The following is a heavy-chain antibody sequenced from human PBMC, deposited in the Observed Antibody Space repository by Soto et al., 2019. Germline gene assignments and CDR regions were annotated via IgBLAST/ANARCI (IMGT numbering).Heavy chain of an antibody. J-gene: IGHJ4*02. CDR1: GYTFTIYD. CDR3: ARTLYGDNVDY. D-gene: IGHD4-17*01. CDR2: MNPNSGNT. Sequence: QVQLVQSGLGWKKPGASGKSSAKPPGYTFTIYDINGVGRATGQGLEWMGWMNPNSGNTGYAQKFQGRVTMTRNTSISTAYMELSSLRSEDTAVYYCARTLYGDNVDYWGQGTLVTVSS. V-gene: IGHV1-8*01.